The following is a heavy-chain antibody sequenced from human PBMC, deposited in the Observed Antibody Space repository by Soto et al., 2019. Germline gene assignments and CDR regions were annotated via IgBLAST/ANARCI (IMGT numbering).Heavy chain of an antibody. Sequence: GASVKVSCKASGYTFTSYGISWVRQAPGQGLEWMGWISAYNGNTNYAQKLQGRVTMTTDTSTSTAYMELRSLRSDDTAVYYWARDVVVVPAAIDYYYYGMDVWGQGTTVTV. V-gene: IGHV1-18*01. D-gene: IGHD2-2*01. CDR3: ARDVVVVPAAIDYYYYGMDV. CDR1: GYTFTSYG. J-gene: IGHJ6*02. CDR2: ISAYNGNT.